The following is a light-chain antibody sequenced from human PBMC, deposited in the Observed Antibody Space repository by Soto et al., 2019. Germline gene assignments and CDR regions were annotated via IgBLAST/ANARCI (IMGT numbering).Light chain of an antibody. V-gene: IGKV1-39*01. J-gene: IGKJ4*01. CDR2: AAA. Sequence: DIQLTQSTSSLSASVGDRVTITCRASENINKYLNWYQHKPGRAPRLLIYAAANLQGGVPSRFSGSGSGTDFTLTISSLQPEDFATYYCQQSHSTLAVTFGGGTTV. CDR3: QQSHSTLAVT. CDR1: ENINKY.